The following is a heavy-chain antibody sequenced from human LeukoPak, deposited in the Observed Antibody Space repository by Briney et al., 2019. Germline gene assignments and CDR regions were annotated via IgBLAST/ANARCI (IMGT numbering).Heavy chain of an antibody. CDR1: GGSFIGYY. J-gene: IGHJ4*02. V-gene: IGHV4-34*01. CDR2: INHSGST. CDR3: ARRGGYYYDSSGYYFYFDY. Sequence: PSETLSLICAVYGGSFIGYYWSWIRQPPGKGLEWVGEINHSGSTNYNPSLKSRVTISVDTSKNQFSPKLSSVTAADTAVYYCARRGGYYYDSSGYYFYFDYWGQGTLVTVSS. D-gene: IGHD3-22*01.